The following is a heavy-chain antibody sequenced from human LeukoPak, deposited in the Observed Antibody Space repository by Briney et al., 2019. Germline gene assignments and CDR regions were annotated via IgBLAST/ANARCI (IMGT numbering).Heavy chain of an antibody. D-gene: IGHD1-1*01. Sequence: SETLSLTCTVSGDSISSYYWSWIRQPPGKGLEWIGYIFDNRNTKYNPSLKSRVSLSLDTSKNEFSLNLSSVTAADTAVYYCARDSWNDAFDIWGQGTMVTVSS. J-gene: IGHJ3*02. CDR3: ARDSWNDAFDI. CDR2: IFDNRNT. CDR1: GDSISSYY. V-gene: IGHV4-59*01.